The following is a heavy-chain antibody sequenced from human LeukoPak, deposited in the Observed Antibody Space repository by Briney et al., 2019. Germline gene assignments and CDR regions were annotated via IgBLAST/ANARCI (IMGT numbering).Heavy chain of an antibody. J-gene: IGHJ5*02. D-gene: IGHD2-15*01. Sequence: PGGSLRLSCEASGSIFTSYAMNWVRQAPGKGLEWVSSISVHGSSTYYADSVKGRFTISRDNSKNTLYLQMNSLRAEDTAVYYCAKMPRYGYCSGGSCYYWFDPWGQGTLVTVSS. CDR2: ISVHGSST. V-gene: IGHV3-23*01. CDR1: GSIFTSYA. CDR3: AKMPRYGYCSGGSCYYWFDP.